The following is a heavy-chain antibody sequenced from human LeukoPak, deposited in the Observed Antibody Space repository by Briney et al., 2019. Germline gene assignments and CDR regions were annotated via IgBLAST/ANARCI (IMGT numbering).Heavy chain of an antibody. D-gene: IGHD3-10*01. Sequence: SETLSLTCAVYGGSFSGYYWSWIRQPPGKGLEWIGEINHSGSTNYNPSLKSRVTISVDTSKNQFSLKLSSVTAADTAVYYCARAYFYGSGSTSPDYWGQGTLVTVSS. V-gene: IGHV4-34*01. CDR2: INHSGST. J-gene: IGHJ4*02. CDR3: ARAYFYGSGSTSPDY. CDR1: GGSFSGYY.